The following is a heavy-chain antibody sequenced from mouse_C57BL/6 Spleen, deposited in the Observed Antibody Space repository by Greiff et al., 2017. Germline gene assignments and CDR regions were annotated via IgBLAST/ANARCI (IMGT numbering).Heavy chain of an antibody. CDR1: GYTFTSSW. CDR3: ASSKGLYYGNYQGYYYAMDY. J-gene: IGHJ4*01. V-gene: IGHV1-69*01. CDR2: IAPSDSYT. Sequence: QVQLQQSGAELVMPGASVKLSCKASGYTFTSSWMHWVKQRPGQGLEWIGEIAPSDSYTNYHQKFKGTSPLTVDKSSSTADIQLSSLTSEDSAVYYCASSKGLYYGNYQGYYYAMDYWGQGTSVTVSS. D-gene: IGHD2-1*01.